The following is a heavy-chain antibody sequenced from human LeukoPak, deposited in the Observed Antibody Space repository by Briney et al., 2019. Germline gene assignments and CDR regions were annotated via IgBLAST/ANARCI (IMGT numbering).Heavy chain of an antibody. Sequence: SETLSLTCTVSGYSISSGYYWGWVRQPPGKGLEWIGSIYHSGSTYYNPSLKSRVTISVDTSKSQFSLKLSSVTAADTAVYYCARVVVVAATLDAFDIWGQGTMVTVSS. CDR1: GYSISSGYY. CDR2: IYHSGST. D-gene: IGHD2-15*01. V-gene: IGHV4-38-2*02. J-gene: IGHJ3*02. CDR3: ARVVVVAATLDAFDI.